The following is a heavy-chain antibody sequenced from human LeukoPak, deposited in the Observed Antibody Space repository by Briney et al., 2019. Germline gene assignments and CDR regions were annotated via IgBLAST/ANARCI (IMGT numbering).Heavy chain of an antibody. D-gene: IGHD6-19*01. V-gene: IGHV3-23*01. J-gene: IGHJ4*02. CDR3: AKGVAVASPYYFDY. CDR2: ISGSGSST. Sequence: GGSLRLSCAASGFTFSSYAMSWVRQAPGKGLEWVSPISGSGSSTYYTDSVKGRFTISRDNSKNTLYLQMNSLRAEDTAVYYCAKGVAVASPYYFDYWGQGTLVTVSS. CDR1: GFTFSSYA.